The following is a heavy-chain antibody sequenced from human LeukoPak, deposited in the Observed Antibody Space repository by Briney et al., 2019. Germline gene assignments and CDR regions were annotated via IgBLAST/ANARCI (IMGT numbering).Heavy chain of an antibody. CDR1: GGSISGGGYY. J-gene: IGHJ5*02. CDR2: IYYSGST. Sequence: SETLSLTCTVSGGSISGGGYYWSWIRQHPGKGLEWIGYIYYSGSTYYNPSLKSRVTISVDTSKNQFSLKLSSVTAADTAVYYCARDGPGSSSWYWFDPWGQGTLVTVSS. D-gene: IGHD6-13*01. CDR3: ARDGPGSSSWYWFDP. V-gene: IGHV4-31*03.